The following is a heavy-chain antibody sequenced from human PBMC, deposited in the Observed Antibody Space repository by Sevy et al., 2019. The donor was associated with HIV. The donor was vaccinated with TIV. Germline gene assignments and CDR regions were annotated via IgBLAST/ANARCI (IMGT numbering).Heavy chain of an antibody. CDR3: ARATRDGYNPRPFDY. D-gene: IGHD5-12*01. J-gene: IGHJ4*02. CDR2: ISVYNGNT. Sequence: ASVKVSCKCSGFSFIDYGFSWVRQAPGQGLEWMAWISVYNGNTNYAQKFQGRVAVTVDSTTKTAYMELKSLRSDDTVVYYCARATRDGYNPRPFDYWGQGTLVTVSS. V-gene: IGHV1-18*01. CDR1: GFSFIDYG.